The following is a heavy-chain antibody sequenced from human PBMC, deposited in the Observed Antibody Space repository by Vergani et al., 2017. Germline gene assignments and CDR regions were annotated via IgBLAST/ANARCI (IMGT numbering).Heavy chain of an antibody. CDR3: ARAPIGSAIFGVVVIRFAFDI. J-gene: IGHJ3*02. CDR1: GGSINPSSSF. CDR2: INYVGRT. V-gene: IGHV4-39*07. Sequence: QLQLQESGPGLVKPSETLSLICTVSGGSINPSSSFWGWIRQSPGKGLEWIGSINYVGRTYYIPSFQSRATVFVDTSKNQFSLKLSSVTAADTAVYYCARAPIGSAIFGVVVIRFAFDIWGQGTMVTVSS. D-gene: IGHD3-3*01.